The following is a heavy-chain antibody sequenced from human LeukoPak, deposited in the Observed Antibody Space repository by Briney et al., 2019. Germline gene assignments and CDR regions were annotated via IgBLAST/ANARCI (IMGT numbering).Heavy chain of an antibody. CDR3: VQTTGWPGFDY. Sequence: PSETLSLTCTTSGVSINRFYWSWVRQPPGKGLEWIGNIYSGVPTYFNPSLKSRVTISVDTSKNQFSLNLTSVTAADTAMYYCVQTTGWPGFDYWGQGILVTASS. CDR2: IYSGVPT. CDR1: GVSINRFY. D-gene: IGHD1-1*01. V-gene: IGHV4-4*09. J-gene: IGHJ4*02.